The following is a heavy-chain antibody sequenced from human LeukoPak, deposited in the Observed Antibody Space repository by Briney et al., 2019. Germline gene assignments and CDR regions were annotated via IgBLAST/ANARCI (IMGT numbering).Heavy chain of an antibody. CDR2: IASSGATK. D-gene: IGHD6-19*01. J-gene: IGHJ4*02. CDR3: ALLAVASDFDY. CDR1: EFPFSIYE. V-gene: IGHV3-48*03. Sequence: GGSLRLSCAVSEFPFSIYEFNWVRQAPGKGLEWVSNIASSGATKYYADSAMGRFSISRDNARSLLYLQMNTLRVDDTAVYYCALLAVASDFDYWGQGALVTASS.